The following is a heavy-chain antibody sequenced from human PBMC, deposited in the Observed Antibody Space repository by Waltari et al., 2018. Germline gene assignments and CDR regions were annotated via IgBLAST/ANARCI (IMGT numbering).Heavy chain of an antibody. CDR1: GFTVSSNY. J-gene: IGHJ4*02. Sequence: EVQLVESGGGLIQPGGSLRLSCAASGFTVSSNYMSWVRQAPGKGLEWVSVIYSGGSTYYADSVKGRFTISRDNSKNTLYLQMNSLRAEDTALYYCAKDRNSDIFRTKFDYWGQGTLVTVSS. CDR2: IYSGGST. D-gene: IGHD3-9*01. V-gene: IGHV3-53*01. CDR3: AKDRNSDIFRTKFDY.